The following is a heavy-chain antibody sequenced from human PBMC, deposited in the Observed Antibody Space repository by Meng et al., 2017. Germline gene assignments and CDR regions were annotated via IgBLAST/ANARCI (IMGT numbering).Heavy chain of an antibody. J-gene: IGHJ4*02. D-gene: IGHD6-6*01. CDR2: ISSNGGST. Sequence: GESLKISCAASGFTFSSYAMHWVRQAPGKGLEYVSAISSNGGSTYYANSVKGRFTISRDNSKNTLYLQMGSLRAEDMAVYYCARDWGIAARSYYFDYWGQGTLVTVSS. V-gene: IGHV3-64*01. CDR1: GFTFSSYA. CDR3: ARDWGIAARSYYFDY.